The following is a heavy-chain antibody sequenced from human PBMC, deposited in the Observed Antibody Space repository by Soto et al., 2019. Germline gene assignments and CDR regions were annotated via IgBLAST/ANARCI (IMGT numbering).Heavy chain of an antibody. CDR2: ISAYNGNT. J-gene: IGHJ5*02. CDR1: GYTFTRYG. Sequence: QVQLVQSGAEVKKPGASVKVSCKASGYTFTRYGISWVRQAPGQGLEWMGWISAYNGNTNYAQKLQGRVTMTTDTSTSTAYMELRSLRSDDTAVYYCARGLVVVPAAMPGMWFDPWGQGTLVTVSS. V-gene: IGHV1-18*01. D-gene: IGHD2-2*01. CDR3: ARGLVVVPAAMPGMWFDP.